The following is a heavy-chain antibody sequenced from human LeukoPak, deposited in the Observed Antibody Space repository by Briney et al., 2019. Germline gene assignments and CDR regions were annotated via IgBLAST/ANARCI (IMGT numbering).Heavy chain of an antibody. V-gene: IGHV3-53*01. D-gene: IGHD3-10*01. CDR1: GFTVATNY. J-gene: IGHJ4*02. CDR3: ARGFGGDLLGYYFDS. Sequence: GGSLRLSCAASGFTVATNYVTWVRQAPGKGLEWVSFISGGGLPYFLDSVKGRFTISRDSSKNTVYLQLNSLRVDDTAVYFCARGFGGDLLGYYFDSWGQGTLVTVSS. CDR2: ISGGGLP.